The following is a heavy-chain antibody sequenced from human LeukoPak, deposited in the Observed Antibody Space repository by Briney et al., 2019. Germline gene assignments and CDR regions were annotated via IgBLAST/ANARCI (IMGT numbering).Heavy chain of an antibody. V-gene: IGHV1-24*01. Sequence: ASVKVSCTVSGYTLTELSMHWVRQAPGKGLERMGGFDPEDGETIYAQKFQGRVTMTEDTSTDTAYMELSSLRSEDTAVYYCATDPAYCGGDCYWVYWGQGTLVTVSS. J-gene: IGHJ4*02. CDR2: FDPEDGET. D-gene: IGHD2-21*01. CDR1: GYTLTELS. CDR3: ATDPAYCGGDCYWVY.